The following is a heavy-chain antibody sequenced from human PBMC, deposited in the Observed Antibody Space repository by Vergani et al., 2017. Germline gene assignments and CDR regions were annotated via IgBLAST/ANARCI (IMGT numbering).Heavy chain of an antibody. Sequence: QVQLQESGPGLVKPSQTLSLTCSVSGDSISSGVYYWNWIRQHPGKGLEWIGYIYSTGSTHHNPSLRRRINMSVDTSKNQFSLKLNSVTAADTAMYYCARRGGYDEGDAFRIGYFDSWGPGILVTVS. CDR2: IYSTGST. CDR3: ARRGGYDEGDAFRIGYFDS. V-gene: IGHV4-31*03. D-gene: IGHD3-22*01. J-gene: IGHJ4*02. CDR1: GDSISSGVYY.